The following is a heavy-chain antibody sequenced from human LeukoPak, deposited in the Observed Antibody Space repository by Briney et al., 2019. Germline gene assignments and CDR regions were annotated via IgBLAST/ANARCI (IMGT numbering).Heavy chain of an antibody. CDR2: FNPKDGET. D-gene: IGHD4-17*01. J-gene: IGHJ4*02. Sequence: ASVKVSCKVSGYTLTELSIHWVRQAPGKGLEWMGGFNPKDGETIYAQKFQGRVTMTEDTSTDTAYMELSSLRSEDTAVYCCAKIAHYGAYSDYWGQGTLVTVSS. CDR3: AKIAHYGAYSDY. V-gene: IGHV1-24*01. CDR1: GYTLTELS.